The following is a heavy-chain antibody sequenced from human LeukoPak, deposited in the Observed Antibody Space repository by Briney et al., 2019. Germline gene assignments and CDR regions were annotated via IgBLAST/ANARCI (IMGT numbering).Heavy chain of an antibody. CDR3: ARERAAAGTFGY. V-gene: IGHV1-69*06. J-gene: IGHJ4*02. CDR1: GGTLISYA. CDR2: IIPIFGTA. Sequence: GASVKVSCKASGGTLISYAISWVRQAPGQGLEWMGGIIPIFGTANYAQKFQGRVTITADKSTSTAYMELSSLRSEDTAVYYCARERAAAGTFGYWGQGTLVTVSS. D-gene: IGHD6-13*01.